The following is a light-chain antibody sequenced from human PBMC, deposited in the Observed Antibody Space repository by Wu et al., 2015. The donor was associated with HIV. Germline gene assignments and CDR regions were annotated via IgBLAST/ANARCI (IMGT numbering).Light chain of an antibody. CDR1: QDISNF. CDR3: QQYDTYPWT. Sequence: AIQLTQSPSSLSASIGDRVTITCRASQDISNFLAWYQQKPGKAPELLIYGASILQSDVPSRFSGSGSGTEFTLTISSLQPEDFATXYCQQYDTYPWTFGQGTKVEIK. CDR2: GAS. J-gene: IGKJ1*01. V-gene: IGKV1-13*02.